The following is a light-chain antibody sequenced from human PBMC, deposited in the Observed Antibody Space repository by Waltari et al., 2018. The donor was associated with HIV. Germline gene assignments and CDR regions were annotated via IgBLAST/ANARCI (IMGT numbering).Light chain of an antibody. J-gene: IGLJ2*01. V-gene: IGLV6-57*03. CDR2: EHN. Sequence: FMLTQPHSVSESPGKPVTISCTRNSGGIASNYVQWYQQRPGSAPTTVIYEHNQRPSGVSDRFSGSIGTSSNSASLTISGLKTEDEADYYCQSYDNNNVIFGGGTKLTVL. CDR1: SGGIASNY. CDR3: QSYDNNNVI.